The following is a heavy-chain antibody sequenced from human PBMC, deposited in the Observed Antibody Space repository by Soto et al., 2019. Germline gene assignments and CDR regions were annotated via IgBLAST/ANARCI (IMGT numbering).Heavy chain of an antibody. J-gene: IGHJ6*02. D-gene: IGHD3-9*01. CDR2: INSDGSST. V-gene: IGHV3-74*01. Sequence: GGSLILSCASSGFPFSTYLMHLVRPVPGKGLVWVSRINSDGSSTNYADSVKGRFTISRDNAKNTLYLQMNSLRAEDTAVYYCARGDLFPAGMDVWGQGTTVNVS. CDR1: GFPFSTYL. CDR3: ARGDLFPAGMDV.